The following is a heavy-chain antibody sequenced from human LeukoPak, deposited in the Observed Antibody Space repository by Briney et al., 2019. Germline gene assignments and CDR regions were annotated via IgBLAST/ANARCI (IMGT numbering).Heavy chain of an antibody. J-gene: IGHJ5*02. V-gene: IGHV5-51*01. CDR2: IYPGDSDT. D-gene: IGHD6-19*01. CDR1: GYSFTSYW. Sequence: GESLKISCKGSGYSFTSYWIGWVRQMPGKGLEWMGIIYPGDSDTRYSPSFQGRVTISADKSISTAYLQWSSLKASDTAMYYCARRGRYSSGWYNWFDPWGQGTLVTVSS. CDR3: ARRGRYSSGWYNWFDP.